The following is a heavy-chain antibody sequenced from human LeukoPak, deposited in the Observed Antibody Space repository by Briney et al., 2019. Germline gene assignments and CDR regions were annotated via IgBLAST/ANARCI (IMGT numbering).Heavy chain of an antibody. CDR3: ARETTTVSQIYYYGMDV. V-gene: IGHV1-2*04. CDR2: INPNSGGT. Sequence: GASVKVSCKASRYTFTGYYMHWVRQAPGQGLEWMGWINPNSGGTNYAQKFQGWVTMTRDTSISTAYMELSRLRSDDTAVYYCARETTTVSQIYYYGMDVWGQGTTVTVSS. CDR1: RYTFTGYY. J-gene: IGHJ6*02. D-gene: IGHD4-11*01.